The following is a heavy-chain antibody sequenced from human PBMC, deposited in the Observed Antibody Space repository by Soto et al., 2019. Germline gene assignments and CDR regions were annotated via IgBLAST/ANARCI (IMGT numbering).Heavy chain of an antibody. CDR2: IWYDGSNK. V-gene: IGHV3-33*01. D-gene: IGHD5-12*01. J-gene: IGHJ4*02. Sequence: QVQLVESGGGVVQPGRSLRLSCAASGFTFSSYGMHWVRQAPGKGLEWVAVIWYDGSNKYYADSVKGRVTISRDNSKNTLYLQMNSQRAEDTAVYYCARGGGYSGYDLDYWGQGTLVTVSS. CDR3: ARGGGYSGYDLDY. CDR1: GFTFSSYG.